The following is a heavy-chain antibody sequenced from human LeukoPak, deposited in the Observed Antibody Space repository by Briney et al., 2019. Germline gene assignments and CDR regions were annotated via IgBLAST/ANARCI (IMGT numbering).Heavy chain of an antibody. J-gene: IGHJ4*02. Sequence: SETLSLTCTVSGYSISSGYFWGWIRQPPGKGLEWIGSIYHSGSTYYNPSLKSRVTISVDTSKNQFSLKLSSVTAADTAVYYCARDFEAAARMGSWDYWGQGTLVTVSS. CDR2: IYHSGST. CDR3: ARDFEAAARMGSWDY. CDR1: GYSISSGYF. D-gene: IGHD6-25*01. V-gene: IGHV4-38-2*02.